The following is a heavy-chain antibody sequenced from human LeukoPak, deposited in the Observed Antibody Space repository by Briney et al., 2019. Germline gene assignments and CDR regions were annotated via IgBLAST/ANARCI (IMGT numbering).Heavy chain of an antibody. CDR1: GYTFTSYY. J-gene: IGHJ5*02. V-gene: IGHV1-46*01. D-gene: IGHD5-12*01. CDR3: ARGWVYSGYDLKAFDP. Sequence: GASVKVSCKASGYTFTSYYMHWVRQAPGQGLEWMGIINPSGGSTSYAQKFQGRVTMTRVTSTSTVYMELSSLRSEDTAVYYCARGWVYSGYDLKAFDPWGQGTLVTVSS. CDR2: INPSGGST.